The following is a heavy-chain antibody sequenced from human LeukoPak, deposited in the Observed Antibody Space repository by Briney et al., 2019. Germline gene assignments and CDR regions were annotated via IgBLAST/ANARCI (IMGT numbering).Heavy chain of an antibody. CDR3: ARADNWNAFDY. CDR2: ISSSGST. J-gene: IGHJ4*02. D-gene: IGHD1-1*01. V-gene: IGHV4-31*03. Sequence: SQTLSLTCTVSGGSISSGGYFWSWIRQHPGRGLEWIGYISSSGSTNYNPSLKSRVTLSVDTSKSQFSLKVSSMTAADTAVYDCARADNWNAFDYWGQGTLVIVSS. CDR1: GGSISSGGYF.